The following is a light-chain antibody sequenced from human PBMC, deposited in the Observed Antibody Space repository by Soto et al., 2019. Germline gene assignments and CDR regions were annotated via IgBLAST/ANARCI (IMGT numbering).Light chain of an antibody. V-gene: IGLV1-51*01. J-gene: IGLJ3*02. CDR3: GTWHTTLSVEWV. CDR1: NSNIGANS. Sequence: QSVLTQPPSVSAAPGQKVTISCSGSNSNIGANSVSWYQHLPGTAPKLGIYDDDKRPSGIPDRFSGSKSGTSATLDITGLQIGDEADYYCGTWHTTLSVEWVFGGGTKVTVL. CDR2: DDD.